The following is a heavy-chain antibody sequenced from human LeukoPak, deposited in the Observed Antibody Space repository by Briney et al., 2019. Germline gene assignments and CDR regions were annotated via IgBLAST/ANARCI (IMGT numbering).Heavy chain of an antibody. J-gene: IGHJ6*03. CDR1: GFTFSSYG. CDR3: AKDPYYGSGTHYYYYFMDV. Sequence: GGSLRLSCAASGFTFSSYGMHWVRQAPGKGLEWVAFIRYDGNNKYYADSVKGRFTISRDNSKNTLYLQMHSLRAADTAVYYCAKDPYYGSGTHYYYYFMDVWGKGTTVTVSS. D-gene: IGHD3-10*01. CDR2: IRYDGNNK. V-gene: IGHV3-30*02.